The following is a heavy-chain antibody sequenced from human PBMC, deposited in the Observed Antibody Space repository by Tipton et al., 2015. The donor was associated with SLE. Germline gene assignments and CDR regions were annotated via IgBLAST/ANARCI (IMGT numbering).Heavy chain of an antibody. CDR2: ISASGNT. V-gene: IGHV4-61*02. D-gene: IGHD2-8*02. Sequence: TLSLTCTVSVGSISSSSYYWAWIRQPAGKGLEWIGRISASGNTNYSPSLKSRVSISMDMSKNLFSLKMNSVTAADTAVYYCTRDNGHCTGSACYMLWFDPWGLGTLVTVSS. CDR1: VGSISSSSYY. J-gene: IGHJ5*02. CDR3: TRDNGHCTGSACYMLWFDP.